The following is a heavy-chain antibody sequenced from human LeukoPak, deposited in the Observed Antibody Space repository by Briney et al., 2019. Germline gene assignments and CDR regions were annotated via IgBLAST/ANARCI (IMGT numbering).Heavy chain of an antibody. CDR2: ISGRAGST. Sequence: LPGGSLRLSCAASGFTFSTYAMSWVRQAPGKGLEWVSAISGRAGSTYYADSVKGRFTISRDNSKNTLYLQMNSLRAEDTAVYYYAKKKTGMIVVVIGNYFGYWGQGTLVTVSS. J-gene: IGHJ4*02. V-gene: IGHV3-23*01. D-gene: IGHD3-22*01. CDR1: GFTFSTYA. CDR3: AKKKTGMIVVVIGNYFGY.